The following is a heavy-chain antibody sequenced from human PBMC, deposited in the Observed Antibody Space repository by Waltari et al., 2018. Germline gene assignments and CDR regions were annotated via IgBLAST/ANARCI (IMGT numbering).Heavy chain of an antibody. CDR3: ARGPWRSSPDY. Sequence: QVQLQESGPGLVKPSQTLSLTCTVSGGSISSGSYYWSWIRQHSGKGLEWIGRIYTGGSTNYTPSRKSRVTLSVDTSKNQFSLRLSSVTAADTAVYYCARGPWRSSPDYWGQGTLVTVSS. J-gene: IGHJ4*02. V-gene: IGHV4-61*02. CDR1: GGSISSGSYY. CDR2: IYTGGST. D-gene: IGHD6-13*01.